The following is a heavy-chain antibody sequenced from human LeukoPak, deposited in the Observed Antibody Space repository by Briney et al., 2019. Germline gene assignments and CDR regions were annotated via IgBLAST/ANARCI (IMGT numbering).Heavy chain of an antibody. D-gene: IGHD5-18*01. CDR1: GFTFTNSA. CDR3: AASSGYSYYFYCMDV. V-gene: IGHV1-58*01. J-gene: IGHJ6*04. CDR2: IVVGSGNK. Sequence: SVTVSFKASGFTFTNSAVQWVRPARGQRLEGIGWIVVGSGNKNYPQKFQERVTVTWHMSTSTAYMELSSLRSEYTAVYYCAASSGYSYYFYCMDVWSKGTTVTVS.